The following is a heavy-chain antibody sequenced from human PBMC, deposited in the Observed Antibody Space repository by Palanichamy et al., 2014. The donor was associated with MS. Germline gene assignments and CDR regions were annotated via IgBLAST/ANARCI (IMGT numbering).Heavy chain of an antibody. CDR3: ARATPDFFYQDGMDV. CDR2: IDWDDDK. D-gene: IGHD2-2*01. CDR1: GFSLSTAKMC. Sequence: QVTLRESGPALVKPTQTLTLTCTFSGFSLSTAKMCVSWIRQPPGKALEWLARIDWDDDKYYSTSLKTRLIISKDTSKNQVVLTMTNMDPVDTATYYCARATPDFFYQDGMDVWGPGTTVTVSS. V-gene: IGHV2-70*15. J-gene: IGHJ6*02.